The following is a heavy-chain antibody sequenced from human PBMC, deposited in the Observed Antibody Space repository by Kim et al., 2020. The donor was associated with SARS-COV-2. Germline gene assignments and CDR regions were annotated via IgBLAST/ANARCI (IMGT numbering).Heavy chain of an antibody. CDR2: ISGSGGST. D-gene: IGHD4-17*01. CDR3: AKDSGNDYGDQLVY. CDR1: GFTFSRYA. J-gene: IGHJ4*02. Sequence: GGSLRLSCAASGFTFSRYAMSWVRQAPGKGLEWVSAISGSGGSTYYAGSVKGRFTISRDNSKNTMYLQMNSLRAEDTAVYYCAKDSGNDYGDQLVYWGQGTLPAVSS. V-gene: IGHV3-23*01.